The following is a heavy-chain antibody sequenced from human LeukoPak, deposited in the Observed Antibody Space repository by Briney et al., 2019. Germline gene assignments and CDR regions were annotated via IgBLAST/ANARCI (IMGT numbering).Heavy chain of an antibody. CDR3: ARVLRAASWRSYDY. D-gene: IGHD5-18*01. Sequence: PSETLSLTCTVSGGSISSYYWSWIRQPPGKGLEWIGYIYYSGSTNYNPSLKSRVTISVDTSKKQFSLKLSSVTAADTAVYYCARVLRAASWRSYDYWGQGSLVTVSS. J-gene: IGHJ4*02. V-gene: IGHV4-59*01. CDR2: IYYSGST. CDR1: GGSISSYY.